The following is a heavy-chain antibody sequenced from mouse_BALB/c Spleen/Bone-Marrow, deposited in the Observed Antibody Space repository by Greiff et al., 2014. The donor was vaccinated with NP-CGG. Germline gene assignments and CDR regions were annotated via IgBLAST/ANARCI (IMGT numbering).Heavy chain of an antibody. CDR2: IYPGDGDT. D-gene: IGHD4-1*01. V-gene: IGHV1-80*01. CDR3: ARGGRLTGYYFDY. Sequence: VKLMESGAELVRPGSSVKISCKASGYAFSSYWMNWVKQRPGQGLEWIGQIYPGDGDTNYNGSFKDKATLTTDKSSTTAYMQLSSLTSEDSAVYFCARGGRLTGYYFDYWGQGTTLTVSS. J-gene: IGHJ2*01. CDR1: GYAFSSYW.